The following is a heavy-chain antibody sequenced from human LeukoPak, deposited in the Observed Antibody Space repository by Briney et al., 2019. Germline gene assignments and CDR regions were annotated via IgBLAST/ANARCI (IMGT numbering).Heavy chain of an antibody. J-gene: IGHJ4*02. V-gene: IGHV3-30*02. CDR1: GFTFSSYA. D-gene: IGHD3-9*01. Sequence: GGSLRLSCTVSGFTFSSYAMDWVRQAPGKGLEGGTFIRYDGTNKYYADSVKARFTISRDNSKNTLYLQMTSLRAEDTAVYYCAKSMDILTGYLWSLDYWGQGTLVTVSS. CDR2: IRYDGTNK. CDR3: AKSMDILTGYLWSLDY.